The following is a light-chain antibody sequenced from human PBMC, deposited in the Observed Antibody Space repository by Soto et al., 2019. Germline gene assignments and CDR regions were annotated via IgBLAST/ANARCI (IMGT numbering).Light chain of an antibody. CDR2: GAF. CDR1: QSISDN. CDR3: QQYHNWPPQYT. Sequence: EIVMTQSPATLSVSPGERVTLSCRASQSISDNLAWFQQKSGQAPRLLIHGAFTRATGVPVRFTGSGSGTEFTLTISSLQSEDSAVYYCQQYHNWPPQYTFGQGTKLQIK. V-gene: IGKV3-15*01. J-gene: IGKJ2*01.